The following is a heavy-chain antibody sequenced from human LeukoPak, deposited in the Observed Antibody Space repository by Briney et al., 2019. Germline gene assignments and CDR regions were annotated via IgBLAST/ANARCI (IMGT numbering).Heavy chain of an antibody. D-gene: IGHD5-24*01. CDR1: GGSPSGGNHY. V-gene: IGHV4-61*02. Sequence: SETLSLTCAVSGGSPSGGNHYWSWIRQPAGKGLEWIGRIYNSGTTNYNPSLKSRVTIPVDTSKNHFSLKLTSVTAADTAVYYCARGGDGYNYFDYWGRGTLVTVSS. CDR3: ARGGDGYNYFDY. J-gene: IGHJ4*02. CDR2: IYNSGTT.